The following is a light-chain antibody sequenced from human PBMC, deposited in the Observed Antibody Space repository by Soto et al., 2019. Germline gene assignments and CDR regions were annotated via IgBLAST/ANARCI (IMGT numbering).Light chain of an antibody. CDR3: CSYVGSSTVV. V-gene: IGLV2-23*02. Sequence: QSVLTQPASVSGSPGQSITISCTGTSSDVGSYNLVSWSQQHPGKAPKLLIYEVSKRPSGVSTRFSGSKSANTASLTISGLQAEDEADYYCCSYVGSSTVVFGGGTQLTVL. CDR2: EVS. CDR1: SSDVGSYNL. J-gene: IGLJ2*01.